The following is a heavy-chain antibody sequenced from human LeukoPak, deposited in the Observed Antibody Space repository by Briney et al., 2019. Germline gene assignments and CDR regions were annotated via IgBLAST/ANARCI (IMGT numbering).Heavy chain of an antibody. CDR2: ISAYNGNT. J-gene: IGHJ4*02. V-gene: IGHV1-18*01. Sequence: ASVKVSFKASGYTFTSYGISWVRQAPGQGLEWMGWISAYNGNTNYAQKPQGRVTMTTDTSTSTAYMELRSLRSDDTAVYYSARDLLGELLDYWGQGTLVTVSS. CDR1: GYTFTSYG. CDR3: ARDLLGELLDY. D-gene: IGHD1-26*01.